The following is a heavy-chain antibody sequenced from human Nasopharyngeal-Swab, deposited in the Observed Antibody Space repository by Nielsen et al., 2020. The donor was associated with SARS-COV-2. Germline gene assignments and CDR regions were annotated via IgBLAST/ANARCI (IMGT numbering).Heavy chain of an antibody. J-gene: IGHJ6*03. CDR3: ATMVYYYMDV. V-gene: IGHV4-39*01. CDR1: GGSISSSSYY. Sequence: SETLSLTCTVSGGSISSSSYYWGWIRQPPGKGLEWIGSIYYSGSTYYNPSLKSRVTISVDTSKNQFPLKLSSVTAADTAVYYCATMVYYYMDVWGKGTTVTVSS. CDR2: IYYSGST. D-gene: IGHD3-10*01.